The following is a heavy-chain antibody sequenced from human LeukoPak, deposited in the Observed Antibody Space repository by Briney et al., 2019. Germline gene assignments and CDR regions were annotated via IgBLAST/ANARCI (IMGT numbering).Heavy chain of an antibody. CDR3: TRVRAMSIHTFSI. Sequence: GGSLRLSCAASGFKFSYVWMSWVRQAPGKGLEWVGRIKSKADAETTDYAAPVKGRFTISRDDSESTLYLQLNSLKTEDTAVYYCTRVRAMSIHTFSIWSQGTMVTVSS. V-gene: IGHV3-15*01. J-gene: IGHJ3*02. CDR1: GFKFSYVW. CDR2: IKSKADAETT. D-gene: IGHD6-6*01.